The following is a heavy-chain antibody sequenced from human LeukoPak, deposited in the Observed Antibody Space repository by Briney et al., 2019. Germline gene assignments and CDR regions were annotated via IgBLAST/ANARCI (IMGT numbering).Heavy chain of an antibody. D-gene: IGHD4-11*01. CDR1: GFTVSSNY. J-gene: IGHJ5*02. CDR3: ARANSNYILDNWFDP. Sequence: GGSLRLSCAASGFTVSSNYMSWVRQAPGKGLEWVSVIYSGGSTYYADSVKGRFTISRDNSKNTLYLQMNSLRAEDTAVYYCARANSNYILDNWFDPWGQGTLVTVSS. V-gene: IGHV3-66*01. CDR2: IYSGGST.